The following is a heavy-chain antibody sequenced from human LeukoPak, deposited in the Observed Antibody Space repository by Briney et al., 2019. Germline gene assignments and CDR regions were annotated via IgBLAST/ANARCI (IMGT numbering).Heavy chain of an antibody. CDR3: ARAIGCSSTSCYDY. CDR1: GGSISSYY. V-gene: IGHV4-59*01. D-gene: IGHD2-2*01. CDR2: IYYSGST. Sequence: SETLSLTCTVSGGSISSYYWSWIRQPPGKGLEWIGYIYYSGSTNYNPSLKSRVTISVDTSKNQFSLKLSSVTAADTAVYYCARAIGCSSTSCYDYWGQGTLVTVSS. J-gene: IGHJ4*02.